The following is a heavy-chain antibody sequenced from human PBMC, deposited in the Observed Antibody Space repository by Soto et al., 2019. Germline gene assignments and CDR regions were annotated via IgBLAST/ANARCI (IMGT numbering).Heavy chain of an antibody. J-gene: IGHJ5*02. Sequence: QVQLVQSGAEVKKPGASVKVSCKASGYTFTSYGISWVRQAPGQGLEWMGWISAYNGNTNYAQKLQGRVTMTTDTSTSTAYMELRSLRSDDTAVYYCARDSPFPYSSSQPVFDPWGQGTLVTVSS. V-gene: IGHV1-18*01. CDR1: GYTFTSYG. CDR3: ARDSPFPYSSSQPVFDP. CDR2: ISAYNGNT. D-gene: IGHD6-13*01.